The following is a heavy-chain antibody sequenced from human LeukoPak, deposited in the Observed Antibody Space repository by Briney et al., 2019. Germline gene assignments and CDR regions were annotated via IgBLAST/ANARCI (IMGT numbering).Heavy chain of an antibody. V-gene: IGHV4-39*01. CDR1: GGSISSSSYY. CDR3: ARRSGMAQLTGTRGNWFDP. CDR2: IYYSGST. Sequence: PSETLSLTCTVSGGSISSSSYYWGWIRQPPGKGLEWIGSIYYSGSTYYNPSLKSRVTISVDTSKNQFSLKLSSVTAADTAVYYCARRSGMAQLTGTRGNWFDPWGQGTLVTVSS. J-gene: IGHJ5*02. D-gene: IGHD7-27*01.